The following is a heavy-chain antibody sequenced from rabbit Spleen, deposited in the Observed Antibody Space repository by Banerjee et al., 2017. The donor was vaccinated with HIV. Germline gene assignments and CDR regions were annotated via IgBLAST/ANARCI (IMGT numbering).Heavy chain of an antibody. CDR2: IDVGKSGST. J-gene: IGHJ4*01. D-gene: IGHD4-1*01. V-gene: IGHV1S45*01. CDR3: GRRDGGHGGVDL. CDR1: GLDFSSSYW. Sequence: QEQLVESGGGLVQPEGSLTLTCKASGLDFSSSYWICWVRQAPGKGLEWIACIDVGKSGSTYYANWAKGRFTISKPSSITVTLQMTSLTAADTATYFCGRRDGGHGGVDLWGPGTLVTVS.